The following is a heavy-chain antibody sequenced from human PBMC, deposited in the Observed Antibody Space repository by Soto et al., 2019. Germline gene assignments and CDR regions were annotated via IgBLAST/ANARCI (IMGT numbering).Heavy chain of an antibody. V-gene: IGHV4-31*03. Sequence: SETLSLTCSVSGGSISSAVYYWTWIRQHPGKGLEWIAYINYSGSLTCNPSLKRRVTMSEDTSKSQFSLTLTSLTAADTAVYYCARVGIFGVVNGMDVWGQGTTVT. CDR3: ARVGIFGVVNGMDV. D-gene: IGHD3-3*01. CDR2: INYSGSL. J-gene: IGHJ6*02. CDR1: GGSISSAVYY.